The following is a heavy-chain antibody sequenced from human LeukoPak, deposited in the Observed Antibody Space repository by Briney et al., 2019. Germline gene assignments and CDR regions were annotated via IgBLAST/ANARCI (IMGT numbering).Heavy chain of an antibody. CDR3: ARDEVTAVTSNFDY. CDR1: GGSISSYY. V-gene: IGHV4-4*07. J-gene: IGHJ4*02. CDR2: IYTSGST. Sequence: PSETLSLTCTVSGGSISSYYWSWIRQPAGKGLEWIGRIYTSGSTNYNPSLKSRVTMSVDTSKNQFSLKLSSVTAADTAVYYCARDEVTAVTSNFDYWGQGTLVTVSS. D-gene: IGHD4-17*01.